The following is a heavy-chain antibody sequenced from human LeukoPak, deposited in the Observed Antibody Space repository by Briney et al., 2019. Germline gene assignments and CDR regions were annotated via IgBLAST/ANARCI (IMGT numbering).Heavy chain of an antibody. CDR3: ARVRQRNYYDSSGYFDY. CDR2: INPNSGGT. Sequence: ASVKVSCKASGYTFTGYYMHWVRQAPGQGLEWMGWINPNSGGTNYAQKFQGRVTMTRDTSISTAYMELSRLRSDDTAVYYCARVRQRNYYDSSGYFDYWGQGTLVTVSS. D-gene: IGHD3-22*01. CDR1: GYTFTGYY. V-gene: IGHV1-2*02. J-gene: IGHJ4*02.